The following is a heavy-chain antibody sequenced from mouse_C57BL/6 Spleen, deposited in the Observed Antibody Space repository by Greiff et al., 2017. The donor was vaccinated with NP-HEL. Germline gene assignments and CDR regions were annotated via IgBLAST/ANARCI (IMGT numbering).Heavy chain of an antibody. J-gene: IGHJ2*01. CDR1: GYTFTDYE. D-gene: IGHD2-4*01. CDR2: IDPETGGT. Sequence: QVQLQQSGAELVRPGASVTLSCKASGYTFTDYEMHWVKQTPVHGLEWIGAIDPETGGTAYNQKFKGKAILTADKSSSTAYMERRSLTSEDSAVYYCTHPMITTGPFDYWGQGTTLTVSS. V-gene: IGHV1-15*01. CDR3: THPMITTGPFDY.